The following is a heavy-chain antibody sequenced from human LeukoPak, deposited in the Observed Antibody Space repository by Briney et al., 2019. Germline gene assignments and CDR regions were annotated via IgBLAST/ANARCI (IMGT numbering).Heavy chain of an antibody. V-gene: IGHV3-11*01. Sequence: PGESLRLSCAVFGFSLRDYDISWIRQAPGKGLEWVSHSVTSSGAIYHADSVKGRFTISRDNARNSLFLQLNNLRAEDTALYYCARGPKGYRAFDIWGQGTMVTVSS. CDR3: ARGPKGYRAFDI. CDR1: GFSLRDYD. CDR2: SVTSSGAI. J-gene: IGHJ3*02. D-gene: IGHD1-1*01.